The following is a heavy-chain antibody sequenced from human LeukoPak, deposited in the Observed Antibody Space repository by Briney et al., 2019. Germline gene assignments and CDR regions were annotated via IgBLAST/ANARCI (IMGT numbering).Heavy chain of an antibody. CDR3: ARDNYDYVWGSYQDY. D-gene: IGHD3-16*02. CDR1: GYTFTGYN. V-gene: IGHV1-2*06. CDR2: INPNSGGT. J-gene: IGHJ4*02. Sequence: ASVKVSCKASGYTFTGYNMHWVRQAPGQGLEWMGRINPNSGGTNYAQKFQGRATMTRDTSISTAYMELSRLRSDDTAVYYCARDNYDYVWGSYQDYWGQGTLVTVSS.